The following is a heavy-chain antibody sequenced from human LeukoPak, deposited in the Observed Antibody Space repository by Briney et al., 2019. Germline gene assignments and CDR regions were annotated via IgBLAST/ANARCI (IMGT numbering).Heavy chain of an antibody. D-gene: IGHD3-22*01. Sequence: ASVKVSCKASGYTFTSYGISWVRQAPGQGLEWMGWISAYNGNTNYAQKLQGRVTMTTDTSTSTAYMELRSLRSDDTAVYYCARDPLTPYDSSGYDFDYWGQGTLATVSS. V-gene: IGHV1-18*01. J-gene: IGHJ4*02. CDR3: ARDPLTPYDSSGYDFDY. CDR2: ISAYNGNT. CDR1: GYTFTSYG.